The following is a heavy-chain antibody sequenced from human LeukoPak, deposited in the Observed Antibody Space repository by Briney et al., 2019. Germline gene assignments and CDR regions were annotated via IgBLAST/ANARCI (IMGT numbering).Heavy chain of an antibody. CDR2: IYYSRST. CDR1: GGSISSSSYY. CDR3: ARHEEGDYGDYWFDP. Sequence: SETLSLTCTVSGGSISSSSYYWGWIRQPPGKGLEWIGSIYYSRSTYYNPSLKSRVTISVDTSKNQFSLKLSSVTAADTAVYYCARHEEGDYGDYWFDPWGQGTLVTVSS. J-gene: IGHJ5*02. D-gene: IGHD4-17*01. V-gene: IGHV4-39*07.